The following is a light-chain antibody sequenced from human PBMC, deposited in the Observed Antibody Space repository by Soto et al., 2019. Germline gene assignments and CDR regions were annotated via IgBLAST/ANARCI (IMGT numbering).Light chain of an antibody. Sequence: EIVMTQSPATLSVSPGERATLSCRASQSVSRDLGWYQQKPGQAPRLLIYGASTRATGVPARFSGSGSGTEFTLTLSSLQSEDFAIYYCQQSNNWPLTFGGGTKVEIK. V-gene: IGKV3-15*01. CDR2: GAS. CDR1: QSVSRD. CDR3: QQSNNWPLT. J-gene: IGKJ4*01.